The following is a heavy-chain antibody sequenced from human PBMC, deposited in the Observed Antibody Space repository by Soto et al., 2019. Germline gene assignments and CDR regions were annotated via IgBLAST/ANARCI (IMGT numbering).Heavy chain of an antibody. CDR1: GFTFSSYA. CDR2: ISGSGGST. D-gene: IGHD3-16*02. CDR3: AKVRGWNIWGSYRDAFDI. V-gene: IGHV3-23*01. J-gene: IGHJ3*02. Sequence: EVQLLESGGGLVQPGGSLRLSCAASGFTFSSYAMSWVRQAPGKGLEWVSAISGSGGSTYYADSVKGRFTISRDNSKNTLYLQMNSLRAEDTAVYYCAKVRGWNIWGSYRDAFDIWGQGTMVTVSS.